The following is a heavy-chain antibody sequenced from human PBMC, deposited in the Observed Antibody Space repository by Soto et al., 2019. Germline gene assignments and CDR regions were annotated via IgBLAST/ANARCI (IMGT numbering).Heavy chain of an antibody. D-gene: IGHD4-17*01. CDR1: GGSISSYY. J-gene: IGHJ4*02. CDR2: IYYSGST. V-gene: IGHV4-59*01. Sequence: SETLSLTCTVSGGSISSYYWSWIRQPPGKGLEWIGYIYYSGSTNYNPSLKSRVTISVDTSKNQFSLKLSSVTAADTAVHYCARVGDYGDYYFDYWGQGTLVTVSS. CDR3: ARVGDYGDYYFDY.